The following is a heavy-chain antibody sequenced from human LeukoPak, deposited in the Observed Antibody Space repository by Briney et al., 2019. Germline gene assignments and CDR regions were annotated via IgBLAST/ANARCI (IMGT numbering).Heavy chain of an antibody. Sequence: GASVKVSCKASGYTFTSYAMHWVRQAPGQRLEWMGWMNPNSGNTGYAQKFQGRVTMTRNTSISTAYMELSSLRSEDTAVYYCARASMARTVDYWGQGTLVTVSS. CDR1: GYTFTSYA. J-gene: IGHJ4*02. D-gene: IGHD2/OR15-2a*01. CDR3: ARASMARTVDY. V-gene: IGHV1-8*02. CDR2: MNPNSGNT.